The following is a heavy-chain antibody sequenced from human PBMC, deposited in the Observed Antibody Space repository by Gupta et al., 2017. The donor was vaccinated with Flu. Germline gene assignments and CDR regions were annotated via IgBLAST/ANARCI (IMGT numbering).Heavy chain of an antibody. CDR3: ARGLTVTTAN. Sequence: MMWVRQAPGKGLEWVANIKQDGSERKYVDSVKGRFTISRDNAKESLYLQMNSLRDEDTAMYYCARGLTVTTANWGQGTLVTVSS. D-gene: IGHD4-17*01. CDR2: IKQDGSER. V-gene: IGHV3-7*01. J-gene: IGHJ4*02.